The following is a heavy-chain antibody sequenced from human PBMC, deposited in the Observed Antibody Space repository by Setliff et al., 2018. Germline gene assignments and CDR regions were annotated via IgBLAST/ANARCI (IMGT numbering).Heavy chain of an antibody. V-gene: IGHV4-39*01. CDR3: ARTGTYRYFDY. D-gene: IGHD1-1*01. Sequence: SETLSLTCTVPGGSISDNGYFWGWVRQPPGKGLEWIGSIYYSGSTYYNPSLKSRVTISVDTSKNQFSLKRSSVTAADTAVYYCARTGTYRYFDYWGQGTLVTVSS. J-gene: IGHJ4*02. CDR1: GGSISDNGYF. CDR2: IYYSGST.